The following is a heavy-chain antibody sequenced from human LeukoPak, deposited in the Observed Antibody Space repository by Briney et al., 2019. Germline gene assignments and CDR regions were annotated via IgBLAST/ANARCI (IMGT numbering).Heavy chain of an antibody. CDR2: ISSSSSYI. J-gene: IGHJ5*02. V-gene: IGHV3-21*06. Sequence: GGSLRLSCAASGFSLSSYWMHWVRQAPGKGLEWVSSISSSSSYIYYADSVKGRFTISRDNAKNSLYLQMNSLRAEDTAVYYCARGAYYDFYYAFNPWGQGTLVTVSS. CDR1: GFSLSSYW. D-gene: IGHD3-3*01. CDR3: ARGAYYDFYYAFNP.